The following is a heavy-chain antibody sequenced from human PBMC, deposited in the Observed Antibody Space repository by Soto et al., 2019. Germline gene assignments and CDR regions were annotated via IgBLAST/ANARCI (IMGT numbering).Heavy chain of an antibody. J-gene: IGHJ4*02. CDR3: ARWAGGYSGYVDY. Sequence: SETLSLTCTVSGGSLSSGGHYWSWIRQHPEKGLEWIGFIYYSGSPSHNPSLKSRATISVDTSKNQFSLRLTSVTAADTAVYYCARWAGGYSGYVDYWGQGTLVTVSS. CDR2: IYYSGSP. D-gene: IGHD5-12*01. V-gene: IGHV4-31*03. CDR1: GGSLSSGGHY.